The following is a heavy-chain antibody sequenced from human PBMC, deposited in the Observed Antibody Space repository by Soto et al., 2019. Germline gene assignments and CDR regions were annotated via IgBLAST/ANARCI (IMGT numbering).Heavy chain of an antibody. Sequence: SETLSLTCTVSGGSISSGGYYWSWIRQHPGKGLEWIGYIYYSGSTNYNPSLKSRVTISVDTSKNQFSLKLSSVTAADTAVYYCARLLPRRGYPSAFDIWGQGTMVTVSS. J-gene: IGHJ3*02. V-gene: IGHV4-61*08. D-gene: IGHD5-12*01. CDR1: GGSISSGGYY. CDR3: ARLLPRRGYPSAFDI. CDR2: IYYSGST.